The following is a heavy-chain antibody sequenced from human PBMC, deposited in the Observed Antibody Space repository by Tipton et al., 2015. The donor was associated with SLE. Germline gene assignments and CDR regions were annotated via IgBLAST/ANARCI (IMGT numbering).Heavy chain of an antibody. CDR2: IYYSGST. V-gene: IGHV4-59*01. D-gene: IGHD3-16*01. Sequence: GLVKPSETLSLTCAVYGGSFSGYYWSWIRQPPGKGLEWIGYIYYSGSTSYNPSLKSRVTISVDTSKNQFSLKLSSVTAADTAVYYCAREWGDAFDIWGQGTMVTVSS. J-gene: IGHJ3*02. CDR3: AREWGDAFDI. CDR1: GGSFSGYY.